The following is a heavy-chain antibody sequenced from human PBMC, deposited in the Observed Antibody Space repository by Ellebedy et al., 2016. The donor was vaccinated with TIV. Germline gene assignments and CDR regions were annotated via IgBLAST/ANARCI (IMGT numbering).Heavy chain of an antibody. CDR3: ARDRDYGDYSIDF. D-gene: IGHD4-17*01. CDR2: ISNSGDI. J-gene: IGHJ4*02. Sequence: PGGSLRLSCAASGFTFSCCAMSWGRQAPGKGLEWVSVISNSGDISYADSVKGRFTISRDNSKNTVFLQMNSLRAEDTAVYFCARDRDYGDYSIDFWGQGTLVAVSS. CDR1: GFTFSCCA. V-gene: IGHV3-23*01.